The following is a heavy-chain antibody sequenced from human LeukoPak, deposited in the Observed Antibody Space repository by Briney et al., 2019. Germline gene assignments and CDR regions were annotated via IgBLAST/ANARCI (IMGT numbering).Heavy chain of an antibody. CDR2: INPNSGGT. D-gene: IGHD5-18*01. Sequence: ASVKVSCKASGYTFTGYYMHWVRQAPGQGLEWMEWINPNSGGTNYAQKFRGRVTMTRDTSISTAYMELSRLRSDDTAVYYCARGDTAMMRPFDYWGQGPLVTVSS. J-gene: IGHJ4*02. V-gene: IGHV1-2*02. CDR1: GYTFTGYY. CDR3: ARGDTAMMRPFDY.